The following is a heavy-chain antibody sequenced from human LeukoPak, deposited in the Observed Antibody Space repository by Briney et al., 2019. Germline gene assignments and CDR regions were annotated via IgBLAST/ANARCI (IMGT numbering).Heavy chain of an antibody. Sequence: ASVKISCKASGYTFTGYYMHWVRQAPGQGLEWMGIINPSGGSTSYAQKFQGRVTMTRDMSTSTVYMELSSLRSEDTAVYYCARARSSYGYGDAFDIWGQGTMVTVSS. CDR1: GYTFTGYY. J-gene: IGHJ3*02. V-gene: IGHV1-46*01. D-gene: IGHD5-18*01. CDR3: ARARSSYGYGDAFDI. CDR2: INPSGGST.